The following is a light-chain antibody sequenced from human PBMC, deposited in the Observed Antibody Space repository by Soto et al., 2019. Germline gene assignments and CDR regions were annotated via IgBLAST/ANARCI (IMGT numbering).Light chain of an antibody. CDR2: DVS. CDR1: SSDVGGYNY. Sequence: QSALTQPASVSGSPGQSITIYCTGTSSDVGGYNYVSWYQQYPGKAPKLMIYDVSNRPSGVSNRFSGSKSGNTASLTISGLQAEDEADYYCSSYTISNTLVFGSGTKVTVL. J-gene: IGLJ1*01. CDR3: SSYTISNTLV. V-gene: IGLV2-14*01.